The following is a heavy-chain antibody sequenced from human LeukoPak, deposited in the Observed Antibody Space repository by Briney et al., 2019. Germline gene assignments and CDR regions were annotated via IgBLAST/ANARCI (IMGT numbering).Heavy chain of an antibody. Sequence: GGSLRLSCAASGFTFSSYSMNWVRQAPGKGLEWVSYISSSGSTIYYADSVKGRFTISRDNAKNSLYLQMNSLRAEDTAVYYCARGRYYYDSSGYYQALDYWGQGTLVTVSS. J-gene: IGHJ4*02. CDR1: GFTFSSYS. CDR3: ARGRYYYDSSGYYQALDY. D-gene: IGHD3-22*01. V-gene: IGHV3-48*04. CDR2: ISSSGSTI.